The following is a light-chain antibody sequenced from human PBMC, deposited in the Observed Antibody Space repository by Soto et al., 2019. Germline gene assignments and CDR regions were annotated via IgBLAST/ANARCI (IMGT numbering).Light chain of an antibody. J-gene: IGLJ1*01. CDR3: SSYTSSSTLYV. CDR1: SSDVGGYND. V-gene: IGLV2-14*01. CDR2: DVS. Sequence: QSALTQPASVSRSPGQSITISCTGTSSDVGGYNDVSWYQQHPGKAPKLMIYDVSNRPSGVSNRFSGSKSGNTASLTISGLQAEDEADYYCSSYTSSSTLYVFGTGTKVTVL.